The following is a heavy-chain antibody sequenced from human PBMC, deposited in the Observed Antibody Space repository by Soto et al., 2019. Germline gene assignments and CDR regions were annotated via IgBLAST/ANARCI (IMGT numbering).Heavy chain of an antibody. CDR1: GFTFRDHA. CDR2: ITNSGSYT. J-gene: IGHJ5*02. D-gene: IGHD3-10*01. CDR3: AKDVLDRGAES. Sequence: EVQLLESGGGLVQPGGSLRLSCEASGFTFRDHAMTWVRQAPGQGLEYVSSITNSGSYTFYVDSVKGRFTISRDNSKNTLYLQMNSLTAEDTALYSCAKDVLDRGAESWGQGTLVTVSS. V-gene: IGHV3-23*01.